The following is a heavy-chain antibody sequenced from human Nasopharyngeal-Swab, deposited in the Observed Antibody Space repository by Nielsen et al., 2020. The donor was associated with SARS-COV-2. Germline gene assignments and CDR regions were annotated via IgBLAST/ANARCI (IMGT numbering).Heavy chain of an antibody. D-gene: IGHD2-2*01. CDR3: ARRGRCSGSSCDMDV. V-gene: IGHV1-46*01. J-gene: IGHJ6*02. Sequence: ASVKVSCKASGYTFTSYYMHWVRQAPGQGLEWMGIINPCGGSTSYAQKFQGRVTMTRDTSTSTVYMELSSLRSEDTAVYYCARRGRCSGSSCDMDVWGQGTTVTVSS. CDR1: GYTFTSYY. CDR2: INPCGGST.